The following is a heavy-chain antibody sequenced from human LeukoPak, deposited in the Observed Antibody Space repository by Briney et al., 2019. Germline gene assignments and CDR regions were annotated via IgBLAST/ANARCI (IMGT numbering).Heavy chain of an antibody. D-gene: IGHD3-10*01. Sequence: GGSLRLSCAASGFTFSSYSMNWVRQAPGKGLEWVSSISSSSSYIYYADSVKGRFTISRDNAMNSLYLQMNSLRAEDTAVYYCARAGYYYGSGSYYYGMDVWGKGTTVTVSS. CDR2: ISSSSSYI. V-gene: IGHV3-21*01. CDR1: GFTFSSYS. CDR3: ARAGYYYGSGSYYYGMDV. J-gene: IGHJ6*04.